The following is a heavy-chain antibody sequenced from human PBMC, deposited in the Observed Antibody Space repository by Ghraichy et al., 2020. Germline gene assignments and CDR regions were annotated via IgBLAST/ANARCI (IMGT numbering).Heavy chain of an antibody. J-gene: IGHJ6*02. Sequence: GESLNISCAASGFTFSSYAMSWVRQAPGKGLEWVSAISGSGGSTYYADSVKGRFTISRDNSKNTLYLQMNSLRAEDTAVYYCAKGLGGMDVWGQGTTVTVSS. V-gene: IGHV3-23*01. D-gene: IGHD3-16*01. CDR1: GFTFSSYA. CDR2: ISGSGGST. CDR3: AKGLGGMDV.